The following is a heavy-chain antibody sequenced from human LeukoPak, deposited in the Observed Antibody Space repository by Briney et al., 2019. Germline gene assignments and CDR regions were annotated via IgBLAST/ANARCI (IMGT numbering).Heavy chain of an antibody. J-gene: IGHJ6*03. CDR2: IYYSGST. CDR3: ARDHNSGSYYYYYMDV. Sequence: SETLSLTCTVSGGSISGYYWSWIRQPPGKGLEWIGCIYYSGSTNYNPSLKSRVTISVDTSKNQFSLKLRSVTAADTAVYYCARDHNSGSYYYYYMDVWGKGTTVTVSS. D-gene: IGHD1-26*01. CDR1: GGSISGYY. V-gene: IGHV4-59*01.